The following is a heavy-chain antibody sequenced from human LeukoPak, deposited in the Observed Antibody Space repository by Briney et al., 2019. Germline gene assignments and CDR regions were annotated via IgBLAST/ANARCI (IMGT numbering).Heavy chain of an antibody. Sequence: PGGSLRLSCAASGFTFSSYAMSWVRQAPGKGLEWVSAISGSGGSTYYADSVKGRFTISRDNSKNTPYVQVNSLGTEDTAAYYCAKGSYYDSSGSFYFDYWGQGTLVTVSS. CDR3: AKGSYYDSSGSFYFDY. CDR1: GFTFSSYA. J-gene: IGHJ4*02. V-gene: IGHV3-23*01. CDR2: ISGSGGST. D-gene: IGHD3-22*01.